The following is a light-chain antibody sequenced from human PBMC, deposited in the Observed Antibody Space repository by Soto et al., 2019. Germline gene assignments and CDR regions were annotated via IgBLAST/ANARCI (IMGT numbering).Light chain of an antibody. CDR2: AAS. CDR3: QQTDSTPQT. Sequence: DIQMTQSPSSLSASVGDRVTISCRASQSIRNYVSGYQQKPGTAPKLLIRAASTLQSGVPSMISGSGSATDFTLTISSLQSEDFATYFCQQTDSTPQTFGQGTNVEI. CDR1: QSIRNY. J-gene: IGKJ1*01. V-gene: IGKV1-39*01.